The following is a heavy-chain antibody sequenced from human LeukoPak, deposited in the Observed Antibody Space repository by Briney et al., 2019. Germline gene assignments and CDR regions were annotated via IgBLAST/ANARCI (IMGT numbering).Heavy chain of an antibody. Sequence: GESLKISCKGSGYSFTSYWIGWVRQMPGKGLEWMGIIYPGDSDTRYSPSFQGQVTISADKSISTAYLQWSSLKASDTAMYYCARSGGLLWFGEERRDAFDIWGQGTMVTVSS. D-gene: IGHD3-10*01. CDR3: ARSGGLLWFGEERRDAFDI. J-gene: IGHJ3*02. CDR1: GYSFTSYW. CDR2: IYPGDSDT. V-gene: IGHV5-51*01.